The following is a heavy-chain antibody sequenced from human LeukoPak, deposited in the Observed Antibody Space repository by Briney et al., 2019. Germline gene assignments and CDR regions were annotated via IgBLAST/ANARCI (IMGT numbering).Heavy chain of an antibody. CDR1: GGTFSSYA. D-gene: IGHD3-22*01. J-gene: IGHJ4*02. CDR2: IIPILGIA. CDR3: ARGYYYDSSGYPYYFDY. V-gene: IGHV1-69*04. Sequence: EASVKVSCKASGGTFSSYAISWVRQAPGQGLEWMGRIIPILGIANYAQKFQGSVTITADKSTSTAYMELSSLRSEDTAVYYCARGYYYDSSGYPYYFDYWGQGTLVTVSS.